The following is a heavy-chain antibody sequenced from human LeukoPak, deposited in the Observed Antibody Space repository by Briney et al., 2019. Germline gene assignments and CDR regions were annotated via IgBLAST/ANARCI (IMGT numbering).Heavy chain of an antibody. J-gene: IGHJ4*02. Sequence: SGPALVKPTQTLTLTCTFSGFSLSTSGMCVSWIRQPPGKALEWPARIDWDDDKYYSTPLKTRLTISKDTPKNQVVLTMANMDPVDTATYYCARIKASVGTPVVYFDYWGQGTLVTVSS. CDR1: GFSLSTSGMC. D-gene: IGHD1-1*01. V-gene: IGHV2-70*11. CDR3: ARIKASVGTPVVYFDY. CDR2: IDWDDDK.